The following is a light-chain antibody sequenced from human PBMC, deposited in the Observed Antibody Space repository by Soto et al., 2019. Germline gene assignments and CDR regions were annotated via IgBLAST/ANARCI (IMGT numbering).Light chain of an antibody. V-gene: IGLV2-8*01. CDR3: SSYAGSYNWV. CDR1: SSDVGGYNY. CDR2: EVS. Sequence: QSALTQPPSASGSPGQSVTISCTGTSSDVGGYNYVSWYQQHPGKAPKLMIYEVSKRPSGVPDRFSGSKSGNTAPLTVSGLQAEDEAGYYCSSYAGSYNWVFGGGTKLTVL. J-gene: IGLJ3*02.